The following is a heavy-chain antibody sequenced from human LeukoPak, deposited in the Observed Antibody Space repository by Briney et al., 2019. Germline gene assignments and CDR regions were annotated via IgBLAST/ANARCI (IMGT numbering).Heavy chain of an antibody. Sequence: PSETLSLTCAVYGGSFSGYYWSWIRQPPGKGLEWIGEINHSGSTYYNPSLKSRVTISVDTSKNQFSLKLSSVTAVDTAVYYCARHSYSSSWYAGYWGQGTLVTVSS. CDR1: GGSFSGYY. CDR2: INHSGST. CDR3: ARHSYSSSWYAGY. D-gene: IGHD6-13*01. V-gene: IGHV4-34*01. J-gene: IGHJ4*02.